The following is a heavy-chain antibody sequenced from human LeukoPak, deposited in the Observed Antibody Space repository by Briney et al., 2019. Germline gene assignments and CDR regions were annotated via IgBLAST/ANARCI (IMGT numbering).Heavy chain of an antibody. Sequence: GASVKVSCKASGYTFTSYDINWVRQATGQGLEWMGWMNPNSGNTGYAQKFQGRVTMTRNTSISTAYMELSSLRSEDTAVYYCARGRNTYVWGSYPYLYGYWGQGTLVTVSS. CDR1: GYTFTSYD. J-gene: IGHJ4*02. CDR2: MNPNSGNT. D-gene: IGHD3-16*01. V-gene: IGHV1-8*01. CDR3: ARGRNTYVWGSYPYLYGY.